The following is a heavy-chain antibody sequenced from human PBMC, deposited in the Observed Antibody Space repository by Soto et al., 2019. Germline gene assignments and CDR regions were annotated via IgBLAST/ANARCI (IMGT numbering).Heavy chain of an antibody. Sequence: QVQLVQSGAEVKKPGSSVKVSCKASGGTFSSYAISWVRQAPGQGLEWMGGIIPIFGTANYAQKFQGRVTITADESMSTAYMELSSLRSEDTAVYYCEMANYDLLTQSRWFDPWGQGTLVTVYS. CDR3: EMANYDLLTQSRWFDP. CDR2: IIPIFGTA. D-gene: IGHD3-9*01. J-gene: IGHJ5*02. CDR1: GGTFSSYA. V-gene: IGHV1-69*01.